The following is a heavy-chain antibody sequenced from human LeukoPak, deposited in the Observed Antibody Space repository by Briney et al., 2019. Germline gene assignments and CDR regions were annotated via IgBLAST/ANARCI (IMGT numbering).Heavy chain of an antibody. D-gene: IGHD7-27*01. V-gene: IGHV4-31*03. Sequence: PSQTLSLTCTVSGGSISSGGYYWSWLRQHPGKGLEWSVYIYYSVSTYYNPSLKSRVTISVDTSKNQFSLKLSSVTAADTAVYYCARGGFYRELGMDYDYWGQGTLVTVSS. CDR2: IYYSVST. J-gene: IGHJ4*02. CDR1: GGSISSGGYY. CDR3: ARGGFYRELGMDYDY.